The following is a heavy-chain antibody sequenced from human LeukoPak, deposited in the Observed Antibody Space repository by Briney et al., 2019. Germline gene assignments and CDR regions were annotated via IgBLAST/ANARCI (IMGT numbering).Heavy chain of an antibody. D-gene: IGHD6-6*01. Sequence: SETLSLTCSVSGDSISSKSYYWGWIRQPPMKGLEWIATIYYGGGTYYNPSLKSRVTISFDASKNQFSLKLSSVTAADAAVYYCARGLHSSSYPDYWGQGTLVTVSS. CDR2: IYYGGGT. J-gene: IGHJ4*02. V-gene: IGHV4-39*07. CDR1: GDSISSKSYY. CDR3: ARGLHSSSYPDY.